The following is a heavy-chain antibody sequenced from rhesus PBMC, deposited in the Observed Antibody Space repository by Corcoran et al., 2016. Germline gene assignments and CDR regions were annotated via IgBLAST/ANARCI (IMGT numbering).Heavy chain of an antibody. J-gene: IGHJ4*01. CDR2: IDGNRGRT. Sequence: QVQLQESGPGLVKPSETLSLTCTFSGASISSNWWTWLRQPPGKGRVWIGDIDGNRGRTNNNPSLKSRVTISKDASKNHFSLKLSSVTAADTAVYYCAREKDDYWGQGVLVTVSS. CDR3: AREKDDY. CDR1: GASISSNW. V-gene: IGHV4-80*01.